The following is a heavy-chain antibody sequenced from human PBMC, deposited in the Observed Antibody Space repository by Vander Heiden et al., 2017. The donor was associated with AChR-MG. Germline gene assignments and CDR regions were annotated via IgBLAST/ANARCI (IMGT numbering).Heavy chain of an antibody. J-gene: IGHJ4*02. V-gene: IGHV2-26*01. CDR1: GFSLSNPKMG. D-gene: IGHD3-22*01. CDR3: ARVFSYFYYSTDFDY. CDR2: MFSDDEK. Sequence: QVTLKESGPVLVKPTETLTLTCTVSGFSLSNPKMGVAWIRQPPGKALEWLAHMFSDDEKFYSTSLKSRLTISKDTYKSQVVLTMTNIDPVDTATYYCARVFSYFYYSTDFDYWGQGILITVSS.